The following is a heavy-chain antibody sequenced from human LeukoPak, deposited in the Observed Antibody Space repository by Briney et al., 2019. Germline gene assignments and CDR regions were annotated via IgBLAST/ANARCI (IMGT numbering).Heavy chain of an antibody. CDR1: GFSFPNYA. CDR3: ARASWISSADAVW. CDR2: IKGGGET. D-gene: IGHD6-6*01. J-gene: IGHJ4*02. V-gene: IGHV3-23*01. Sequence: GSLRLSCPASGFSFPNYAMSWVREAAARGPEWVPSIKGGGETFYAHSVKGRFTLSRDDSRNTVYLQLNTLTVEDTAIYYGARASWISSADAVWWGQGTQVTVPS.